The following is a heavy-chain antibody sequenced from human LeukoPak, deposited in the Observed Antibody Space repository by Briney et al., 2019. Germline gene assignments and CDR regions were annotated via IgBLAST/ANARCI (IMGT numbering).Heavy chain of an antibody. Sequence: SETLSLTCTVSGGSISSDNYYWSWIRQPAGKGLEWIGRIYTSGSTNYNPSLKSRVIISVDTSKNQFSLKLSSVTAADTAVYYCARVFGGPVSRRFDPWGQGTQVTVSS. D-gene: IGHD4-23*01. CDR3: ARVFGGPVSRRFDP. J-gene: IGHJ5*02. V-gene: IGHV4-61*02. CDR2: IYTSGST. CDR1: GGSISSDNYY.